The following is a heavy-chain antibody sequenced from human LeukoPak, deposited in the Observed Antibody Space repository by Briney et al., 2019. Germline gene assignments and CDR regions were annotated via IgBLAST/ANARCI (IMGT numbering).Heavy chain of an antibody. D-gene: IGHD6-19*01. V-gene: IGHV1-69*05. CDR2: IIPIFGTA. J-gene: IGHJ5*02. Sequence: SVKVSCKASRGTFSSYAISWVRQAPGQGLEWMGRIIPIFGTANYAQKFQGRVTITTDESTSTAYMELSSLRSEDTAVYYCARGDSSGWYMRWFDPWGQGTLVTVSS. CDR1: RGTFSSYA. CDR3: ARGDSSGWYMRWFDP.